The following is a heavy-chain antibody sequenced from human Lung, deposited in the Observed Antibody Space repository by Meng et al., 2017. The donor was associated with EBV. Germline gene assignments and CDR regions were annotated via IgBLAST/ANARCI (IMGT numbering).Heavy chain of an antibody. D-gene: IGHD3-10*01. Sequence: EVRVVEAGGGLVQPGGPLRPPCGASGFIFSASDMHWVRQASGKGLEWVGRGRTKHNKYSTDYGASVKGRFSISRDDSRNTVYLQMNSLKTEDTAVYFCWGDLNYGSYWGQGTLVTVSS. CDR2: GRTKHNKYST. CDR1: GFIFSASD. CDR3: WGDLNYGSY. J-gene: IGHJ4*02. V-gene: IGHV3-73*02.